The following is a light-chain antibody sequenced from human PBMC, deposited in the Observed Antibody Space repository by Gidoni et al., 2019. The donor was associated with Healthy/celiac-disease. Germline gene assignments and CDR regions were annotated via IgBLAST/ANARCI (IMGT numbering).Light chain of an antibody. J-gene: IGKJ1*01. CDR2: GAS. Sequence: EIVMSQSPATLSVSPGERATLSCRASQSVSSNLAWYQQKPGQAPRRLIYGASTRATGIPARFSGSGSGTEFTLTISSLQSEEFAVYYCQQYNNWPPWTFGQGTKVEIK. V-gene: IGKV3-15*01. CDR1: QSVSSN. CDR3: QQYNNWPPWT.